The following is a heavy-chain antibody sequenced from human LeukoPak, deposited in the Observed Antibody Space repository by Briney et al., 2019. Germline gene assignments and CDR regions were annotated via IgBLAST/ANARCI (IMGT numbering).Heavy chain of an antibody. CDR1: GFTFSTYD. V-gene: IGHV3-23*01. Sequence: GGSLRLSCAASGFTFSTYDMYWVRQAPGKGLECVASISRNSGAYTYYAASVKGRFTISRDNSRSTLYLQMNGLRAEDTAVYYCSKKGQNGDYGKPEWGQGTLGTGS. CDR3: SKKGQNGDYGKPE. J-gene: IGHJ4*02. D-gene: IGHD4-17*01. CDR2: ISRNSGAYT.